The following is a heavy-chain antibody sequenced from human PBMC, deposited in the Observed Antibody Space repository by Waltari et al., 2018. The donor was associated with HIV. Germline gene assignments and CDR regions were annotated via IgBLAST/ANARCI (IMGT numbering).Heavy chain of an antibody. CDR1: CYSISSGCY. CDR2: MYHSGST. V-gene: IGHV4-38-2*01. D-gene: IGHD7-27*01. J-gene: IGHJ2*01. CDR3: ARRSGEYWYFDL. Sequence: QVQLQEPGPGLVKLSETLSLNCLVPCYSISSGCYRGWIRQPPGKGLEWIGSMYHSGSTYHNPSLKSRVTMSVDTSKNQFSLKLISVTAADTAVYYCARRSGEYWYFDLWGRGTLVTVSS.